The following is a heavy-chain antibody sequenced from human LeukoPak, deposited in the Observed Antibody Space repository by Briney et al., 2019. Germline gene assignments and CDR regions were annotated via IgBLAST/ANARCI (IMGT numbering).Heavy chain of an antibody. D-gene: IGHD2-15*01. CDR1: GFTFSSYG. Sequence: PGRSLRLSCAASGFTFSSYGMHWVRQAPGKGLEWVAVISYDGSNKYYADSVKGRFTISRDNSKNTLYLQMSSLRAEDTAVYYCAKDHRRYCSGGSCYAFDYWGQGTLVTVSS. CDR2: ISYDGSNK. CDR3: AKDHRRYCSGGSCYAFDY. J-gene: IGHJ4*02. V-gene: IGHV3-30*18.